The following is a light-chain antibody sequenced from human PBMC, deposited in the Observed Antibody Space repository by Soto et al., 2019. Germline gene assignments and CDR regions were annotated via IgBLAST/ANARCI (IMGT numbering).Light chain of an antibody. J-gene: IGLJ2*01. CDR2: DVI. V-gene: IGLV2-14*01. CDR1: SSDVGGYNY. Sequence: QSALTQPASVSGSPGQSITISCTGTSSDVGGYNYVSWYQQHPGKAPKLMIYDVINRPSGVSNRFSGSKSDNTASLTISGLQAEDEANYYCSSYTSSNTLVFGGGTKLTVL. CDR3: SSYTSSNTLV.